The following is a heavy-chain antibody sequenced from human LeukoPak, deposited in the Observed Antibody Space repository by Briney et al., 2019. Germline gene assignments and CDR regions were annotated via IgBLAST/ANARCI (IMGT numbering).Heavy chain of an antibody. Sequence: PGGSLRLSCAASGFTFSSYAMSWVRQAPGKGLEWVSAISGSGGSTYYADSVKGRFTISRDNFKNTLYLQMNSLRAEDTAVYYCARDLGYCSGSTCYVGYFDHWGQGTLVTVSS. D-gene: IGHD2-15*01. CDR2: ISGSGGST. V-gene: IGHV3-23*01. J-gene: IGHJ4*02. CDR1: GFTFSSYA. CDR3: ARDLGYCSGSTCYVGYFDH.